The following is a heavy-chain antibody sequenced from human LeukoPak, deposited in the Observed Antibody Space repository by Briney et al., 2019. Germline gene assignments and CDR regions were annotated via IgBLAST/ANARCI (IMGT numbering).Heavy chain of an antibody. V-gene: IGHV3-30*04. J-gene: IGHJ4*02. CDR3: ARDPLGTRPGFDY. D-gene: IGHD1-1*01. CDR2: ISYDGSNK. Sequence: PGGSLTLSCAASGFTFSSYAMHWVRQAPGKGLEWVAVISYDGSNKYYADSVKGRFTISRDNSKNTLYLQMNSLRAEDTAVYYCARDPLGTRPGFDYWGQGTLVTVSS. CDR1: GFTFSSYA.